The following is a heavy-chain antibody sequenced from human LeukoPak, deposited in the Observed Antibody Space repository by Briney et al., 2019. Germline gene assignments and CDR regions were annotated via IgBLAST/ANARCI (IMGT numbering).Heavy chain of an antibody. CDR2: MNPNSGNT. Sequence: GASVKVSCKASGYTFTSYDINWVRQATGQGLEWMGWMNPNSGNTGYAQKFQGRVTMTRNTSISTAYMELSSLRSEDTAVYYCAILWPHPDDILTGYVGGSIPDAFDIWGQGTMVTVSS. J-gene: IGHJ3*02. CDR1: GYTFTSYD. CDR3: AILWPHPDDILTGYVGGSIPDAFDI. D-gene: IGHD3-9*01. V-gene: IGHV1-8*01.